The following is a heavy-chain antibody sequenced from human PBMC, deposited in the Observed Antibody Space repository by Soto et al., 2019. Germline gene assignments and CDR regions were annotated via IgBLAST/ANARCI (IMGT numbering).Heavy chain of an antibody. J-gene: IGHJ4*02. CDR2: IYYSGST. Sequence: QVQLQESGPGLVKPSQTLSLTCTVSGGSIRSGNYYWSWIRQHPGKGLEWMGYIYYSGSTYYNPSLGGRVTISRDTSKNQFSLKLSSVTAADTAVYYCARVITGPLASAYYFDYWGQGTLVTVSS. D-gene: IGHD1-20*01. CDR1: GGSIRSGNYY. CDR3: ARVITGPLASAYYFDY. V-gene: IGHV4-31*03.